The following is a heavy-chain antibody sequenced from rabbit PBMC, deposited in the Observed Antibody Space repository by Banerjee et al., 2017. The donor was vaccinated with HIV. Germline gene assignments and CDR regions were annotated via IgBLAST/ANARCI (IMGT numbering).Heavy chain of an antibody. CDR3: ARDPAYSSAWGDL. Sequence: QSLEESGGDLVKPGASLTLTCTGSGFDFSSYYMNWVRQAPGEGLEYIGFINSGGTTYVASWAKGRFTISKTSSTTVTLQMTSLTAADTATYFCARDPAYSSAWGDLWGQGTLVTVS. CDR1: GFDFSSYY. CDR2: INSGGTT. D-gene: IGHD4-1*01. V-gene: IGHV1S40*01. J-gene: IGHJ4*01.